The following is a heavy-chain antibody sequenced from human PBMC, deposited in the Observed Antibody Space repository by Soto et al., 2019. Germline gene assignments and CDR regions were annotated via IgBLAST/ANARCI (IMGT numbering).Heavy chain of an antibody. CDR1: GFIFSSYA. CDR2: ISYDGSNK. CDR3: ARDSSLGYCSNGVCYFFDY. Sequence: GGSLRLSCAASGFIFSSYAIHWVRQAPGKGLEWVAVISYDGSNKYYADSVKGRFTISRDNSKNTLYLQMNSLRAEDTAVYYCARDSSLGYCSNGVCYFFDYWGQGTLVTVS. V-gene: IGHV3-30*14. J-gene: IGHJ4*02. D-gene: IGHD2-8*01.